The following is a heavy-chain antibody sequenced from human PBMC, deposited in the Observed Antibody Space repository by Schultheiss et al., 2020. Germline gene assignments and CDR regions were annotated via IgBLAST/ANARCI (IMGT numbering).Heavy chain of an antibody. D-gene: IGHD3-16*02. CDR2: IYYSGST. J-gene: IGHJ4*02. CDR3: ARVGELSLTPDY. CDR1: GGSVSSGSYY. V-gene: IGHV4-39*07. Sequence: SETLSLTCTVSGGSVSSGSYYWSWIRQPPGKGLEWIGSIYYSGSTYYNPSLKSRVTISVDTSKNQFSLKLSSVTAADTAVYYCARVGELSLTPDYWGQGTRVTSPQ.